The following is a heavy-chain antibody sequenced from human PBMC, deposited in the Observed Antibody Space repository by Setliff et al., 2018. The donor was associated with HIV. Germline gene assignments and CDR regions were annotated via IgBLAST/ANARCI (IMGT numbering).Heavy chain of an antibody. CDR3: AGDKGPTNYWYFDL. D-gene: IGHD3-10*01. Sequence: SETLSLTCAVYGGSFSHGYWSWIRQPPGKRLEWIGDISHSGSTNYNPSLKSRVTISVDTSKNQFSLKVTSVTAADTAVYYCAGDKGPTNYWYFDLWGRGTLVTVSS. V-gene: IGHV4-34*01. CDR1: GGSFSHGY. J-gene: IGHJ2*01. CDR2: ISHSGST.